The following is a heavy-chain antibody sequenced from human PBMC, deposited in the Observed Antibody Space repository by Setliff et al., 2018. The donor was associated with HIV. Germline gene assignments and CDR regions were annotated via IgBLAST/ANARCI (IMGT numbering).Heavy chain of an antibody. V-gene: IGHV4-31*03. Sequence: PSETLSLTCTVSGGSISSGGYYWSWIRQHPGKGLEWIGYIYYGGSTYYNPSLKSRVTISVDTSKNQFSLKLSSVTAADTAVYYCAREVASAAAGTVDYWGQGTLVTV. CDR2: IYYGGST. D-gene: IGHD6-13*01. CDR3: AREVASAAAGTVDY. CDR1: GGSISSGGYY. J-gene: IGHJ4*02.